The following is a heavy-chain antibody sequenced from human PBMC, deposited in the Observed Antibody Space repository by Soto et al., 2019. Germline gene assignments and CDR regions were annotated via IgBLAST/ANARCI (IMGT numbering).Heavy chain of an antibody. CDR1: GFTFSDFG. J-gene: IGHJ6*02. CDR2: ISYDGILK. V-gene: IGHV3-30*18. Sequence: GGSLRLSCAASGFTFSDFGMHWVRQAPGKGLEWVAIISYDGILKYYADSVKGRFTISRGTSKGAVYLQMNSLTPEDTAVYYCAKDFRVSGGHYGSLNYYYGMDVWGQGTTVTVSS. CDR3: AKDFRVSGGHYGSLNYYYGMDV. D-gene: IGHD3-10*01.